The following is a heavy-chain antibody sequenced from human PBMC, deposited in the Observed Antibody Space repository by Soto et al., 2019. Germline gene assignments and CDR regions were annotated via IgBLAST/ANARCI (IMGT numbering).Heavy chain of an antibody. D-gene: IGHD2-2*01. Sequence: PGESLKISCKSSGYSFTSYWIAWVRQMPGKGLEWMGIIYPGDSDTRYSPSFQGRVTISVDKSISTAYLQWSSLKASDTAIYYCAKRGKESTRSFWFDPWGQGTLVTVSS. CDR2: IYPGDSDT. CDR1: GYSFTSYW. CDR3: AKRGKESTRSFWFDP. V-gene: IGHV5-51*01. J-gene: IGHJ5*02.